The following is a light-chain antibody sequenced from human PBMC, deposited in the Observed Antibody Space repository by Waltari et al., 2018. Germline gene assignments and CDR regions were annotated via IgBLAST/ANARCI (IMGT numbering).Light chain of an antibody. CDR3: SAFSSSTTGI. V-gene: IGLV2-14*01. CDR1: SSDVGGFKY. Sequence: QSALTQPDSVSGSPGQSITISCTATSSDVGGFKYVSWYQQYPGKAPKVIIYDVSSRPSGVSNRFSGSQSGNSASLTISGLQAEDEADYYCSAFSSSTTGIFGGGTRVTVL. J-gene: IGLJ2*01. CDR2: DVS.